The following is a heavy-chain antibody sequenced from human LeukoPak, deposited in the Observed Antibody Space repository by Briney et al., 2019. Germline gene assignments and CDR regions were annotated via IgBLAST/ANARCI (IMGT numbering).Heavy chain of an antibody. Sequence: GASVKVSCKASGYTFTGYYMHWVRQAPGQGLEWMGRINPNSGGTNYAQKFQGRVTVTRDTSISTAYMELSRLRSDDTAVYYCARDLSNYYDSSGYYTPPIDYWGQGTLVTVSS. CDR2: INPNSGGT. D-gene: IGHD3-22*01. CDR3: ARDLSNYYDSSGYYTPPIDY. V-gene: IGHV1-2*06. CDR1: GYTFTGYY. J-gene: IGHJ4*02.